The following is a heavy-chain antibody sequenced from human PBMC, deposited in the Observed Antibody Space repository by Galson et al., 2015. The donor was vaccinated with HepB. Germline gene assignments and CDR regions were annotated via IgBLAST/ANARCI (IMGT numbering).Heavy chain of an antibody. Sequence: SLRLSCAASGFTFSSYGMHWVRQAPGKGLEWVAFIRYDGSNKYYADSVKGRFTISRDNSKNTLYLQMNSLRAEDTAVYYCAKDEGYCSGGSCYPGHFQHWGQGTLVTVSS. CDR3: AKDEGYCSGGSCYPGHFQH. CDR2: IRYDGSNK. V-gene: IGHV3-30*02. J-gene: IGHJ1*01. D-gene: IGHD2-15*01. CDR1: GFTFSSYG.